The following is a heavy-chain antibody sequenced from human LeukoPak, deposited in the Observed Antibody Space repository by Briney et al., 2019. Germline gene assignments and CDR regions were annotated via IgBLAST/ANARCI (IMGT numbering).Heavy chain of an antibody. CDR2: ISGSGAYT. CDR3: AKYFASGSYYKLPH. V-gene: IGHV3-23*01. D-gene: IGHD3-10*01. CDR1: GLTFSSYA. Sequence: GGSLRLSCAASGLTFSSYAMHWARQAPGKGLEWVSTISGSGAYTYYADSVKGRFTISRDNSKNTLYLQMNSLRAEDTAVYYCAKYFASGSYYKLPHWGQGTLVTVSS. J-gene: IGHJ1*01.